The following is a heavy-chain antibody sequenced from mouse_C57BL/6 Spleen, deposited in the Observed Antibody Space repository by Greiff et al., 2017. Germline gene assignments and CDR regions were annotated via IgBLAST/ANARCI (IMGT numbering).Heavy chain of an antibody. CDR1: GYAFSSSW. CDR3: ASWLTTVVSSPYFDY. V-gene: IGHV1-82*01. Sequence: VQRVESGPELVKPGASVKISCKASGYAFSSSWMNWVKQRPGKGLEWIGRIYPGDGDTNYNGKFKGKATLTADKSSSTAYMQLSSLTAEDSAVYFCASWLTTVVSSPYFDYWGQGTTLTVSS. J-gene: IGHJ2*01. D-gene: IGHD1-1*01. CDR2: IYPGDGDT.